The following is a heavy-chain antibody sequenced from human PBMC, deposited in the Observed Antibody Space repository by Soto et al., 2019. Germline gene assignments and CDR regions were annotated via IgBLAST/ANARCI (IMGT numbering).Heavy chain of an antibody. D-gene: IGHD6-13*01. V-gene: IGHV4-59*01. CDR3: ARGSAAGTKSPFDY. CDR1: GGSISGYY. CDR2: IHYSGST. Sequence: SETLSLTCTVPGGSISGYYWSWIRQSPGKGLEWIGYIHYSGSTNYNPSLKSRVTIPVDTSKNQLSLKLSSVTAADTAVYYCARGSAAGTKSPFDYWGQGTLVTVS. J-gene: IGHJ4*02.